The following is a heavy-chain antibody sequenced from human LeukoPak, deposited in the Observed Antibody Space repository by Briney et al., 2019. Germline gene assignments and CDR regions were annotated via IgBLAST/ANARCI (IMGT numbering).Heavy chain of an antibody. V-gene: IGHV1-46*01. Sequence: GASVKVSCKASGYSFTSHYMHWVRQAPGQGLEWMGLINPRGTATRYAESFQGRLTLTRDLSTSTDYMELSSLGSDDTAVYFCARDTSEGDYAWWFDPWGQGTLVTVAS. CDR2: INPRGTAT. D-gene: IGHD3-16*01. CDR3: ARDTSEGDYAWWFDP. CDR1: GYSFTSHY. J-gene: IGHJ5*02.